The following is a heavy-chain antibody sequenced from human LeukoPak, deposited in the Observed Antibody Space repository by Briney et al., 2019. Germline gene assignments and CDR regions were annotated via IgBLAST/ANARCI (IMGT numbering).Heavy chain of an antibody. D-gene: IGHD5-18*01. V-gene: IGHV4-59*08. Sequence: SETLSLTCTVSGGSISSYYWSWIRQPPGKGLEWIGYIYYSGSTNYNPSLKSRVTKSVDTSKNQFSLKLSSVTAADTAVYYCARHLQRGYSYGVLFDYWGQGTLVTVSS. CDR2: IYYSGST. CDR3: ARHLQRGYSYGVLFDY. CDR1: GGSISSYY. J-gene: IGHJ4*02.